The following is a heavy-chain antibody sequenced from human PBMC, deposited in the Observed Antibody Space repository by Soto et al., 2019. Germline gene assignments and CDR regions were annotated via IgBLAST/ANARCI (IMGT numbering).Heavy chain of an antibody. CDR2: ISGSGANT. D-gene: IGHD1-26*01. CDR3: TKAYSLDY. Sequence: EVQLLEYGGGLVQPGGSLRLSCAASGFTFSGYAMNWVRQAPGKGLEWVSGISGSGANTHYADSVRGRFTISRDNSKNPLHLQMNSLRAEDTAVYFCTKAYSLDYWGQGTLVTVSS. V-gene: IGHV3-23*01. J-gene: IGHJ4*02. CDR1: GFTFSGYA.